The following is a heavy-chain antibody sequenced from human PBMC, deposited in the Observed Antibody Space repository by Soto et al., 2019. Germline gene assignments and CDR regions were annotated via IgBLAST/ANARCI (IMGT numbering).Heavy chain of an antibody. J-gene: IGHJ4*02. CDR2: IYSGGSI. CDR3: ARDQPGYSYGYGLGY. D-gene: IGHD5-18*01. V-gene: IGHV3-66*01. CDR1: GFIVSSTY. Sequence: GGSLRLSCEASGFIVSSTYMGWVRQAPGKGLEWASVIYSGGSINYADSVKGRFTISRDNAKNSLYLQMNSLRAEDTAVYYCARDQPGYSYGYGLGYWGQGTLVTVSS.